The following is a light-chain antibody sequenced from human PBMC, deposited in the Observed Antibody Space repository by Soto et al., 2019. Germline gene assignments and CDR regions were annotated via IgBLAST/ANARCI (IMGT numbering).Light chain of an antibody. CDR3: LQDYNSWT. CDR1: QSISSY. V-gene: IGKV1-39*01. CDR2: AAS. Sequence: DIQMTQSPSSLSASVGDRVTITCRASQSISSYLNWYQQKPGKAPKLLIYAASSLQSGVPSRFSGSGSGTDFTLTISSLQPEDFATYYCLQDYNSWTFGQGTKVDIK. J-gene: IGKJ1*01.